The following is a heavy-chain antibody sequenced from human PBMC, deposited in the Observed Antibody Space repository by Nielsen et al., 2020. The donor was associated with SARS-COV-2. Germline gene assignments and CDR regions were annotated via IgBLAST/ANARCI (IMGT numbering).Heavy chain of an antibody. Sequence: GESLKISCAASGFTFSSYGMHWVRQAPGKGLEWVAVISYDGSNKYYADSVKGRFTISRDNSKNTLYLQMNSLRAEDTAVYYCAAWRYVWGSYRYQYYFDYWGQGTLVTVSS. D-gene: IGHD3-16*02. CDR2: ISYDGSNK. CDR3: AAWRYVWGSYRYQYYFDY. J-gene: IGHJ4*02. V-gene: IGHV3-30*03. CDR1: GFTFSSYG.